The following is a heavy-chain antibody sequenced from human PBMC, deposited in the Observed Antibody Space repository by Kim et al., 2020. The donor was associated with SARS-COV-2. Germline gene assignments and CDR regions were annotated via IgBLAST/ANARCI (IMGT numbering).Heavy chain of an antibody. Sequence: GGSLRLSCAASGFTFSSYGMHWVRQAPGKGLEWVAVISYDGSNKYYADSVKGRFTISRDNSKNTLYLQMNSLRAEDTAVYYCASLNYYDSSGYPVTPRLVLDADYWGQGTLVTVSS. CDR3: ASLNYYDSSGYPVTPRLVLDADY. D-gene: IGHD3-22*01. CDR1: GFTFSSYG. CDR2: ISYDGSNK. V-gene: IGHV3-33*05. J-gene: IGHJ4*02.